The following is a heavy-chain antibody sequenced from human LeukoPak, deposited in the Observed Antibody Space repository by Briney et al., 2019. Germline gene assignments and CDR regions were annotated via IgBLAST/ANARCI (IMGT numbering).Heavy chain of an antibody. CDR1: GGSISSSSYY. J-gene: IGHJ4*02. CDR3: ARTNGRSPDRPRITMVRGVILPLTFDY. Sequence: SETLSLTCTVSGGSISSSSYYWGWIRQPPGKGLEWIGSIYYSGSTYYNPSLKSRVTISVDTSKNQFSLKLSSVTAADTAVYYCARTNGRSPDRPRITMVRGVILPLTFDYWGQGTLVTVSS. CDR2: IYYSGST. D-gene: IGHD3-10*01. V-gene: IGHV4-39*01.